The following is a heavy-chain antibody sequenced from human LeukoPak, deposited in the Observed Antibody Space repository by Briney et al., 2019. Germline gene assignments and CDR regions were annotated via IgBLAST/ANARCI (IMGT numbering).Heavy chain of an antibody. D-gene: IGHD2-8*01. J-gene: IGHJ4*02. V-gene: IGHV3-73*01. Sequence: PGGSLRLSCAASGFTFSGSAMHWVRQASGKGLEWVGRIRSKANSYATAYAASVKGRFTISRDDSKNTAHLQMNSLKTEDTAVYYCTRQGLIYHDYWGQGTLVTVSS. CDR3: TRQGLIYHDY. CDR2: IRSKANSYAT. CDR1: GFTFSGSA.